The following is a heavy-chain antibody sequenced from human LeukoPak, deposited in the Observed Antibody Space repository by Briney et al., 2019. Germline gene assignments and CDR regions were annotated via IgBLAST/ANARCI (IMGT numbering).Heavy chain of an antibody. CDR1: GFTFSGFA. D-gene: IGHD1-26*01. CDR3: TRDSGTYNWLYP. V-gene: IGHV3-73*01. CDR2: IDKKDNFYAT. J-gene: IGHJ5*02. Sequence: GGSLSLSSAASGFTFSGFAVHWVRQSSGKGLEWVGHIDKKDNFYATTSAASVTSRFTISRDDSKNTAYLQMNSLKTEDTALYYCTRDSGTYNWLYPWG.